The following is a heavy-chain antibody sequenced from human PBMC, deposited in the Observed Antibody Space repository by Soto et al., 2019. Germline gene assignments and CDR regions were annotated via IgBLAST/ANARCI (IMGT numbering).Heavy chain of an antibody. V-gene: IGHV3-30*18. D-gene: IGHD2-21*01. CDR2: ISQAGSNK. CDR3: EKDVGLWTDYYYYAMDV. Sequence: QVQLVESGGGVVQPGRSLRLASGASGFTFSSDGMHWVRQAPGQGLEWVAVISQAGSNKYYAYAVQGRFTISGDNSKNTRYLQMNGLTAEDTAVYYCEKDVGLWTDYYYYAMDVWGQGTTVPVSS. CDR1: GFTFSSDG. J-gene: IGHJ6*02.